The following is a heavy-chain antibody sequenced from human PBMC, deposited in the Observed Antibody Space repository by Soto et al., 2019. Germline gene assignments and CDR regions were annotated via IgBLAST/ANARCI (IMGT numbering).Heavy chain of an antibody. D-gene: IGHD3-3*01. V-gene: IGHV3-23*01. J-gene: IGHJ5*02. CDR1: GFTFSSYA. CDR3: AKEGADLEWFSELYWFDP. Sequence: GGSLRLSCAASGFTFSSYAMSWVRQAPGKGLEWVSAISGSGGSTYYADSVKGRFTISRDNSKNTLYLQMNSLRAEDTAVYYCAKEGADLEWFSELYWFDPWGQGTLVTVS. CDR2: ISGSGGST.